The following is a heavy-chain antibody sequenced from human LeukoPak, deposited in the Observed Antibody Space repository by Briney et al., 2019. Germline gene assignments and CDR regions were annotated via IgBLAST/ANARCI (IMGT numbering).Heavy chain of an antibody. V-gene: IGHV4-38-2*02. D-gene: IGHD1-26*01. CDR1: GYSISSGYY. Sequence: PSETLSLTCTVSGYSISSGYYWGWIRQPPGKGLEWIGSIYHSGSTYYNPSLKSRVTISVDTSKNQFSLKLSSVTAADTAVYYCVRVDSGSYFDYWGQGTLVTVSS. J-gene: IGHJ4*02. CDR3: VRVDSGSYFDY. CDR2: IYHSGST.